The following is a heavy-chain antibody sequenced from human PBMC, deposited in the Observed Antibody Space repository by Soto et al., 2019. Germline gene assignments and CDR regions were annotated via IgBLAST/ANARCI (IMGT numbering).Heavy chain of an antibody. CDR1: GYTFTSYY. Sequence: ASVKVSCKASGYTFTSYYMHWVRQAPGQGLEWMGIINPSGGSTSYAQKSQGRVTMTRDTSTSTVYMELSSLRSEDTAVYYCARDGVELWQQLVGLYGMDVWGQGTTVTVSS. D-gene: IGHD6-13*01. V-gene: IGHV1-46*01. CDR2: INPSGGST. CDR3: ARDGVELWQQLVGLYGMDV. J-gene: IGHJ6*02.